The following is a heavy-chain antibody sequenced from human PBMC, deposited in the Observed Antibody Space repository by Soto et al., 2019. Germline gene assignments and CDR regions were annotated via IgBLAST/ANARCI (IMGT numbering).Heavy chain of an antibody. CDR1: GFTFSNAW. CDR2: IKSKTDGGTT. Sequence: GGSLRLSCAASGFTFSNAWMNWVRQAPGKGLEWVGRIKSKTDGGTTDYAAPVKGRFTISRDDSKNTLYLQMNSLKTEDTAVYYCTTDASGGSSFIINWFDPWGQGTLVTVSS. CDR3: TTDASGGSSFIINWFDP. V-gene: IGHV3-15*07. D-gene: IGHD6-13*01. J-gene: IGHJ5*02.